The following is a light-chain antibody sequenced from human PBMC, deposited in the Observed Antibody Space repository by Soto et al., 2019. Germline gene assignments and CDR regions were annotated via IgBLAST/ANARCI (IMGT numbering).Light chain of an antibody. J-gene: IGLJ1*01. Sequence: QSVLTQPASVSRSPGQSIAISCTGTFSDVGGYDYVSWYQQHPDKAPKLMISEVTKRPSGVSNRFSGSKSGNTASLTISGLQPEDEADYYCSSHTSGSTRVFGSGTKLTVL. V-gene: IGLV2-14*01. CDR1: FSDVGGYDY. CDR3: SSHTSGSTRV. CDR2: EVT.